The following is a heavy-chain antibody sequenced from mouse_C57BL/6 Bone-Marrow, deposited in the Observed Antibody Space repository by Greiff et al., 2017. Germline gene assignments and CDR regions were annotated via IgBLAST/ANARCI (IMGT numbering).Heavy chain of an antibody. V-gene: IGHV1-9*01. CDR3: ARLGVGGD. D-gene: IGHD1-1*01. Sequence: QVQLQQSGAELMKPGASVKLSCKAPGYTFTSYWIEWVKQRPGHGLEWLGGILPGSGSTNYTDKFKGKVTFTADTSSNPAYMQLSSLTTEDSAIYYCARLGVGGDWGQGTTLTVSS. CDR1: GYTFTSYW. J-gene: IGHJ2*01. CDR2: ILPGSGST.